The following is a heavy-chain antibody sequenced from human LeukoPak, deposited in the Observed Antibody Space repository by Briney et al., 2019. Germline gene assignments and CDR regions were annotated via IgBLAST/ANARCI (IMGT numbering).Heavy chain of an antibody. D-gene: IGHD3-10*01. V-gene: IGHV1-8*01. CDR1: GYTFTNYD. CDR2: MNPNSGNT. CDR3: ARNLAPRGSDL. Sequence: ASVTVSCKASGYTFTNYDINWVRQATGQGLEWMGWMNPNSGNTGYAQKFQGRVTMTRNTSISTAYMELSSLRSEDTAVYYCARNLAPRGSDLWGRGTLVTVSS. J-gene: IGHJ2*01.